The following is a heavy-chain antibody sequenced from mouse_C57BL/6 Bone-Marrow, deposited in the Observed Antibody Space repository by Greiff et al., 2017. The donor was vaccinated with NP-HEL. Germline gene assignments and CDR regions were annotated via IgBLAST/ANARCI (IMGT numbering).Heavy chain of an antibody. J-gene: IGHJ4*01. CDR3: ARGGGLRRRTYAMNY. V-gene: IGHV5-16*01. CDR1: GFTFSDYY. CDR2: INSDGSST. D-gene: IGHD2-4*01. Sequence: EVQLVESEGGLVQPGSSMKLSCTASGFTFSDYYMAWVRQVPEKGLEWVANINSDGSSTYYLDSLKSRSILSRDNAKNILYLQMSRLKSEDTATYYCARGGGLRRRTYAMNYWGQGTSVTVSS.